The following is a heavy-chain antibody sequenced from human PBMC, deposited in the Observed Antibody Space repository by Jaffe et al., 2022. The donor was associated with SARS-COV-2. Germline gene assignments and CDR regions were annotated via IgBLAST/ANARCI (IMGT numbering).Heavy chain of an antibody. CDR3: ARVVTGWVGDAFDI. V-gene: IGHV3-21*02. Sequence: EVQLVESGGGLVRPGGSLRLSCAATGFTFSRSGMTWVRQAPGKGLEWVSSISSDNIYTYYADSVKGRFIIFRDNAKNSLHLQMNSLRAEDTAVYYCARVVTGWVGDAFDIWGQGTMVTVSS. J-gene: IGHJ3*02. CDR1: GFTFSRSG. CDR2: ISSDNIYT. D-gene: IGHD1-26*01.